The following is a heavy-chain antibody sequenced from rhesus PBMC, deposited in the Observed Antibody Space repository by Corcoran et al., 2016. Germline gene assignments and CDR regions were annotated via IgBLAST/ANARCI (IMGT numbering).Heavy chain of an antibody. CDR2: ISGSIGST. CDR3: ARLLGTTNVDY. J-gene: IGHJ4*01. CDR1: GYSISSGYY. V-gene: IGHV4-99*01. D-gene: IGHD1-44*01. Sequence: QVQLQESGPGLVKPSETLSPTCAVSGYSISSGYYWGWLRQSPGKGLEYIGSISGSIGSTYYTPSLKSRVTISKDTSKTQFSLKLSSVTAADTAVYYCARLLGTTNVDYWGQGVLVTVSS.